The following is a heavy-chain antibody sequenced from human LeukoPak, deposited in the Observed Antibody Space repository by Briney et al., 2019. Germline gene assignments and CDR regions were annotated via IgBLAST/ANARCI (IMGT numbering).Heavy chain of an antibody. J-gene: IGHJ4*02. D-gene: IGHD3-9*01. CDR3: ARDQHDIRGDY. CDR2: ISAYNGNT. CDR1: GYTFTGYY. Sequence: VASVKVSCKASGYTFTGYYMHWVRQAPGQGLEWMGWISAYNGNTNYAQKLQGRVTMTTDTSTSTAYMELRSLRSDDTAVYYCARDQHDIRGDYWGQGTLVTVSS. V-gene: IGHV1-18*04.